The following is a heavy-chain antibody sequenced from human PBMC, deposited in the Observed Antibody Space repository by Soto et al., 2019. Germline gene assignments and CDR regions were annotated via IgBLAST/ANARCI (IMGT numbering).Heavy chain of an antibody. CDR3: ARNYHVASGGYYCYCMYV. D-gene: IGHD6-19*01. Sequence: QVQLVQSGAEVKKPGASVKVSCKASGYTFTSYGISWVRQAPGQGLEWMGWISAYNGNTNYAQKLQGRVTMTTDTSTSTDYMELRSLISDETAVYYCARNYHVASGGYYCYCMYVWGQGTTVTVSS. CDR2: ISAYNGNT. CDR1: GYTFTSYG. V-gene: IGHV1-18*01. J-gene: IGHJ6*02.